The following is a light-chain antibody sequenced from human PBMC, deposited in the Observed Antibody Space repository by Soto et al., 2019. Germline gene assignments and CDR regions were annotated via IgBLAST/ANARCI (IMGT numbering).Light chain of an antibody. CDR1: SSGVGAYEY. V-gene: IGLV2-14*03. Sequence: QSVLTQPASVSGSPGQSITISCTGTSSGVGAYEYVSWYQQHPGKAPKLLIYDVSNRPSGVSTRFSGSKSGNTASLTTSGLQAEDEGDYYCTSYTTRRLYVFGSGTKVTVL. CDR2: DVS. CDR3: TSYTTRRLYV. J-gene: IGLJ1*01.